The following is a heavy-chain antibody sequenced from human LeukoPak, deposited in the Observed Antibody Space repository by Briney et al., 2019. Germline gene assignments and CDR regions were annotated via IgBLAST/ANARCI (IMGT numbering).Heavy chain of an antibody. V-gene: IGHV3-7*02. CDR1: GFTFSSDW. CDR2: IKQDESEK. J-gene: IGHJ3*02. Sequence: GGSLRLSCAASGFTFSSDWMSWVRQAPGKGLEWVANIKQDESEKYYVDSVKGRFTISRDNAKNSLYLQMNSLRAEDTAVYYCAVAYYYGSGDAFDIWGQGTKVTVSS. D-gene: IGHD3-10*01. CDR3: AVAYYYGSGDAFDI.